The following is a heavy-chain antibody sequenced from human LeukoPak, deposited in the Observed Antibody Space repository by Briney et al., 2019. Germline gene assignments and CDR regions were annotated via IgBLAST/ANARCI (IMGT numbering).Heavy chain of an antibody. CDR2: INYSGNT. D-gene: IGHD2/OR15-2a*01. J-gene: IGHJ3*01. CDR3: AGSYSITWYSTFDL. Sequence: SETLTLTCTVPGGSLNSNSYYWGWIRQPPGKGLEWIGSINYSGNTYYSPSLKSLVTISVDTSKNQFSLKLSSVTAADSAIYYCAGSYSITWYSTFDLWGQGTVVTVSS. V-gene: IGHV4-39*01. CDR1: GGSLNSNSYY.